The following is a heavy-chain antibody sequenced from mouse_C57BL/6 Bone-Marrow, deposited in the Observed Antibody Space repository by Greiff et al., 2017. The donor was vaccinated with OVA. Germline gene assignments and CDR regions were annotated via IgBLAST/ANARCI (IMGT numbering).Heavy chain of an antibody. J-gene: IGHJ2*01. Sequence: DVHLVESGGGLVKPGGSLKLSCAASGFTFSDYGMHWVRQAPEKGLEWVAYISSGSSTIYYADTVKGRFTISRDNAKNTLFLQMTSLRSEDTAMYYCARTPTPYYFDYWGQGTTLTVSS. CDR1: GFTFSDYG. CDR2: ISSGSSTI. CDR3: ARTPTPYYFDY. D-gene: IGHD4-1*02. V-gene: IGHV5-17*01.